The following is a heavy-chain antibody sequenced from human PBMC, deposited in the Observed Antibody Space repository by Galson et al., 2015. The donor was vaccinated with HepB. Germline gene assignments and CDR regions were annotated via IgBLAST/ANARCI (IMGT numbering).Heavy chain of an antibody. V-gene: IGHV3-53*01. CDR1: GFIVRTSY. D-gene: IGHD2-15*01. CDR3: ASPFCIDGNCYPLWH. CDR2: IYSGGHG. J-gene: IGHJ4*02. Sequence: SLRLSCAASGFIVRTSYMSWVRQAPGKGLDWVSTIYSGGHGYYTDSVKGLFSISRDTNKNTIYLQMNNLGAEDTAVYYCASPFCIDGNCYPLWHWGQGTPVTVSS.